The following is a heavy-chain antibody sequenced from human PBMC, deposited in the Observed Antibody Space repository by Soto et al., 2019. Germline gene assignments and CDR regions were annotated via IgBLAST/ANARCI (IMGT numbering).Heavy chain of an antibody. Sequence: ASVKVSCKASGYIFTSYGISWVRQAPGQGLEWMGIINPYSGNTNYAQKFQGRVTMTRDTSTSTVYMELSSLRSEDTAVYYCARLSGGISYWGQGTLVTVSS. D-gene: IGHD1-1*01. CDR3: ARLSGGISY. V-gene: IGHV1-18*01. J-gene: IGHJ4*02. CDR1: GYIFTSYG. CDR2: INPYSGNT.